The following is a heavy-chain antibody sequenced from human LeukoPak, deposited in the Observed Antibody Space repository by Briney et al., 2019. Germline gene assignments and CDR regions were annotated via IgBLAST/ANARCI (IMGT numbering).Heavy chain of an antibody. CDR3: ARSRAGYNFMDFDS. J-gene: IGHJ4*02. D-gene: IGHD5-24*01. CDR1: GGSISTYY. CDR2: IYSSGST. Sequence: SDTLSLTCTVSGGSISTYYWSWIRQPAGKGLEWIGRIYSSGSTTYNPSLKSRVTMSVDTSKNQFSLKLSSVTAADTAVYYCARSRAGYNFMDFDSWGQGTLVTVSS. V-gene: IGHV4-4*07.